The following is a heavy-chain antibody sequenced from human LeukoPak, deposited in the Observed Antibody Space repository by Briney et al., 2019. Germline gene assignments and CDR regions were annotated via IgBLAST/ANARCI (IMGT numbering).Heavy chain of an antibody. J-gene: IGHJ4*02. Sequence: GGSLRLSCAASGFTFSSYAMSWVRQAPGKGLEWVSAIVGSGDNKYYADSVKGLFTISRDNFKSTLYLQMNSLRAEDTAVYYCAKGLTCDGTSCSDWGQGTLVTVSS. CDR1: GFTFSSYA. CDR2: IVGSGDNK. V-gene: IGHV3-23*01. CDR3: AKGLTCDGTSCSD. D-gene: IGHD2-2*01.